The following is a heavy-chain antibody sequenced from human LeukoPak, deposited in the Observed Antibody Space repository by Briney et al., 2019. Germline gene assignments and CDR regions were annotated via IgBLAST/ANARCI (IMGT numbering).Heavy chain of an antibody. CDR3: AAGEGCSSTSCYPRFDY. J-gene: IGHJ4*02. Sequence: GASVKVSCKASGYTLTSYGISWVRQAPGQGLAWMGWISAYNGNTNYAQKLQGRVTMTTDTSTSTAYMELRSRRSDDTAVYYCAAGEGCSSTSCYPRFDYWGQGTLVTVSS. V-gene: IGHV1-18*01. CDR2: ISAYNGNT. D-gene: IGHD2-2*01. CDR1: GYTLTSYG.